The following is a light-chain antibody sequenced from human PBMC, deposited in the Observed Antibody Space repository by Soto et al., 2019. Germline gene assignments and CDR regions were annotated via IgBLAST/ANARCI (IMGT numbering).Light chain of an antibody. CDR1: GNDVGTYNL. J-gene: IGLJ1*01. Sequence: QSALTQPASVTGSPGQSITISCTGTGNDVGTYNLVSWYQRHPGTAPKLLIYENKKRPSVIPNRFSGSKSGNTASLTISGLQAEDEAEYSCCSFAGRSTYVYGTGTKLTVL. CDR2: ENK. CDR3: CSFAGRSTYV. V-gene: IGLV2-23*01.